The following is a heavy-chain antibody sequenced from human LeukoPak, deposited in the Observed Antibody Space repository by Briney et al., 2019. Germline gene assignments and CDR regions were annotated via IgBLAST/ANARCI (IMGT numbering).Heavy chain of an antibody. D-gene: IGHD6-19*01. CDR3: ARETYSSGWYFDY. CDR2: IYYSGST. J-gene: IGHJ4*02. Sequence: PSETLSLTCTVSGGSISSYYWSWIRQPPGKGLEWIGYIYYSGSTNYNPSLKGRVTISVDTSKNQFSLRLSSVTAADTAVYYCARETYSSGWYFDYWGQGTLVTVSS. CDR1: GGSISSYY. V-gene: IGHV4-59*01.